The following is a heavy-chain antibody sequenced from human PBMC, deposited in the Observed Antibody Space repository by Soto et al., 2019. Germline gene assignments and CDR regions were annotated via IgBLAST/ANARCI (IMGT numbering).Heavy chain of an antibody. V-gene: IGHV4-59*08. D-gene: IGHD3-22*01. J-gene: IGHJ4*02. CDR3: AGLGGYYQAFDQ. CDR2: IYYSGST. CDR1: GGSISSYD. Sequence: SETLSLTCTVSGGSISSYDGGWFRQPPGKGLEWIGYIYYSGSTTYHPSLKSRVTISVDTSKNQFSLNLTSVTAADTAVYYCAGLGGYYQAFDQWGQGSLVTVSS.